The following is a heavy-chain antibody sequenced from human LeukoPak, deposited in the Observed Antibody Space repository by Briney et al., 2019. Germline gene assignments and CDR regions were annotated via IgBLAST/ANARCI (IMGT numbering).Heavy chain of an antibody. CDR2: IYPGDSDT. V-gene: IGHV5-51*01. CDR3: ARTTYYYDSSGYQPIDY. Sequence: PGESLKISCKGSGYSFTSYWIGWVRQMPGKGLEWMGIIYPGDSDTRYSPSFQGQVTISADKSISTAYLQWSSLKASDTAMYYCARTTYYYDSSGYQPIDYWGQGTLVTVSS. J-gene: IGHJ4*02. CDR1: GYSFTSYW. D-gene: IGHD3-22*01.